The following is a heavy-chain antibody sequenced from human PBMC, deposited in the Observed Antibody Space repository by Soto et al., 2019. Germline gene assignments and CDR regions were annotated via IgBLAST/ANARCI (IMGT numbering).Heavy chain of an antibody. J-gene: IGHJ6*02. D-gene: IGHD5-18*01. V-gene: IGHV3-23*01. Sequence: EVQLLESGGGLVQPGGSLRLSCAASGFTFSSYAMSWVRQAPGKGLEWVSAISGSGGSTYYADSVKGRFTISRDNSKNTLYLQMNSLRAEDTAVYYCAKRRVDTAMVGGFYGIDVWGQRTTVTVSS. CDR2: ISGSGGST. CDR1: GFTFSSYA. CDR3: AKRRVDTAMVGGFYGIDV.